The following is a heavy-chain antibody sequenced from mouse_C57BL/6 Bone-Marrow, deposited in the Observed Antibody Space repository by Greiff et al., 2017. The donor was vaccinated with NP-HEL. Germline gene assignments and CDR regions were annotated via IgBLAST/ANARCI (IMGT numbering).Heavy chain of an antibody. J-gene: IGHJ3*01. CDR1: GFNIKDDY. CDR3: SGYVFAY. D-gene: IGHD3-2*02. Sequence: EVMLVESGAELVRPGASVKLSCTASGFNIKDDYMHWVKQRPEQGLEWIGWIDPENGDTEYASKFQGKATITADTSSSTAYLQLSSLTSEDTAVYHCSGYVFAYWGQGTLVTVSA. V-gene: IGHV14-4*01. CDR2: IDPENGDT.